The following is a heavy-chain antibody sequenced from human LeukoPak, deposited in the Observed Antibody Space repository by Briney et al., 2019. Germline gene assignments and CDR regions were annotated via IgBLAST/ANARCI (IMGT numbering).Heavy chain of an antibody. Sequence: GESLKISCKGSGYSFTSYWIGWVRQMPGKGLEWMGIIYPGDSDTRYSPSFQGQVTISADKSISTAYLQWSSLKASDTAMYYCARTGPNYDFWSGYYTPYYYYGMDVWGQGTTVTVPS. CDR1: GYSFTSYW. V-gene: IGHV5-51*01. CDR2: IYPGDSDT. D-gene: IGHD3-3*01. J-gene: IGHJ6*02. CDR3: ARTGPNYDFWSGYYTPYYYYGMDV.